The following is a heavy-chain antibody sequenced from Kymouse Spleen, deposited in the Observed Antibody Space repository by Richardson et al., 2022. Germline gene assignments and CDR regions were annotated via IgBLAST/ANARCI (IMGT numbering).Heavy chain of an antibody. CDR2: IYYSGST. CDR1: GGSISSSSYY. D-gene: IGHD4-11,IGHD4-11*01. V-gene: IGHV4-39*01. CDR3: ARHHSNYFNWFDP. Sequence: QLQLQESGPGLVKPSETLSLTCTVSGGSISSSSYYWGWIRQPPGKGLEWIGSIYYSGSTYYNPSLKSRVTISVDTSKNQFSLKLSSVTAADTAVYYCARHHSNYFNWFDPWGQGTLVTVSS. J-gene: IGHJ5*02.